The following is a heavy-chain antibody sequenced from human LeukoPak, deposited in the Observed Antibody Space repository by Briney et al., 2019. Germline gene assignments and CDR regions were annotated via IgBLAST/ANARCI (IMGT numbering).Heavy chain of an antibody. D-gene: IGHD6-19*01. Sequence: ASVKVSCKASGYTFTSYYMHWVRQAPGQGLEWMGIINPSGGSTSYAQKFQGRVTMTRDMSTSTVYMELSSLRSEDTAVYYCARLTSSGWYGYYYYYMDVWGKGTTVTVSS. J-gene: IGHJ6*03. CDR3: ARLTSSGWYGYYYYYMDV. CDR2: INPSGGST. V-gene: IGHV1-46*01. CDR1: GYTFTSYY.